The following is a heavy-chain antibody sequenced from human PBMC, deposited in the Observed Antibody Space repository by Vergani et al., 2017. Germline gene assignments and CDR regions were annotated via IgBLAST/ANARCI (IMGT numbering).Heavy chain of an antibody. J-gene: IGHJ4*02. CDR3: ARDPTPQTYYDSSGYYYFFDY. V-gene: IGHV1-69*18. CDR2: IIPIFGTA. D-gene: IGHD3-22*01. CDR1: GGTFSSYA. Sequence: QVQLVQSGAEVKKPGSSVKVSCKASGGTFSSYAISWVRQAPGQGLEWMGRIIPIFGTANYAQKFQGRVMITADESTSTAYMELSSLRSEDTAVYYCARDPTPQTYYDSSGYYYFFDYWGQGTLVTVSS.